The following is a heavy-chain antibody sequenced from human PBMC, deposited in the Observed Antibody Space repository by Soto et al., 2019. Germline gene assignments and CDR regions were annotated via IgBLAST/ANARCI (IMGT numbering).Heavy chain of an antibody. Sequence: QVQLQESGPGLVKPSETLSLTCTVSGGSISSYYWSWIRQPPGKGLEWIGYIYYSGSTNYNPSLKSRVTISVDMSKNQFSLKLSSVTAADTAVYYCARGPIRGIYHNFDYSGQGTLVTVSS. V-gene: IGHV4-59*01. CDR1: GGSISSYY. CDR2: IYYSGST. CDR3: ARGPIRGIYHNFDY. D-gene: IGHD1-26*01. J-gene: IGHJ4*02.